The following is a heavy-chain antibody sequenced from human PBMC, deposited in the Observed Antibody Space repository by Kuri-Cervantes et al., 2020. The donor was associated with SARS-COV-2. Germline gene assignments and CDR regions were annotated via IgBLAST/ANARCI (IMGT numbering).Heavy chain of an antibody. CDR3: GSTIAVAGVGVYYHLDV. V-gene: IGHV1-46*01. CDR2: INPSGGST. CDR1: GYTFTSYY. D-gene: IGHD6-19*01. J-gene: IGHJ6*03. Sequence: ASVKVSCKASGYTFTSYYMHWVRQAPGQGLEWMGIINPSGGSTNYAQKFQGRVTITTDESTSTAYMELSSLTSEDTAVYYCGSTIAVAGVGVYYHLDVWGKGTTVTVSS.